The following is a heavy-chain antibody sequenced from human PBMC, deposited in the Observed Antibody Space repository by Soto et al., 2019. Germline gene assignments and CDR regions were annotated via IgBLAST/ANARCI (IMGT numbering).Heavy chain of an antibody. V-gene: IGHV3-48*01. CDR2: ISTSSSNI. J-gene: IGHJ6*03. Sequence: EVQLVESGGGLVQPGGSLRLSCAASGFSFSYYGMNWVRQAPGKGLEWVSYISTSSSNIYYADSVKGRFTISRDNAKNSLSLQMNSLRAAATACYYCGRETSTGNYYMDVWGKGTAVTVSS. CDR3: GRETSTGNYYMDV. CDR1: GFSFSYYG. D-gene: IGHD2-2*01.